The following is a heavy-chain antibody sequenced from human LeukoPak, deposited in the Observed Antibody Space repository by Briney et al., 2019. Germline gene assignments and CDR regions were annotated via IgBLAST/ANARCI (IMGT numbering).Heavy chain of an antibody. CDR2: IYYSGTT. Sequence: KPSETLSLTCPVSGCSISTYYWSWIRQPPGKGLEWIGYIYYSGTTNYNPSLKSRVTISVDTSKNQFSLKLSSVTAADTAVYYCARLRYSSGQDYWGQGTLVTVSS. V-gene: IGHV4-59*01. J-gene: IGHJ4*02. CDR3: ARLRYSSGQDY. D-gene: IGHD6-19*01. CDR1: GCSISTYY.